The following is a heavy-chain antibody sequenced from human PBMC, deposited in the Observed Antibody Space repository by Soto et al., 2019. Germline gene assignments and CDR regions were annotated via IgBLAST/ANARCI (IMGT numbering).Heavy chain of an antibody. CDR2: IIPIFGTA. V-gene: IGHV1-69*13. J-gene: IGHJ4*02. D-gene: IGHD3-22*01. CDR1: GGTFSSYA. CDR3: ARDSYDSSGYYYVEAPLDY. Sequence: GASVKVSCKASGGTFSSYAISWVRQAPGQGLEWMGGIIPIFGTANYAQKFQGRVTITADESTSTAYMELSSLRSEDTAVYYCARDSYDSSGYYYVEAPLDYWGQGTLVTVSS.